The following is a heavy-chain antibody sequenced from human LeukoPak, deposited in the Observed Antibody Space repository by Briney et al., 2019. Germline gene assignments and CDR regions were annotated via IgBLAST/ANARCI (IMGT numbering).Heavy chain of an antibody. J-gene: IGHJ2*01. Sequence: ASVKVSCKASGYTFTSYGISWVQQAPGQGLEWMGWISAYNGNTNYAQKVQGRVTMTTDTSTSTAYMELRSLRSDDTAVYYCARVVVVAATRGTWYFDLWGRGTLVTVSS. V-gene: IGHV1-18*01. D-gene: IGHD2-15*01. CDR3: ARVVVVAATRGTWYFDL. CDR1: GYTFTSYG. CDR2: ISAYNGNT.